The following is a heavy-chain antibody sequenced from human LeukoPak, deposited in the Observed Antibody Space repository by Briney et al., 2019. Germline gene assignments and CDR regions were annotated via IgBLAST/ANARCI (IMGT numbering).Heavy chain of an antibody. CDR2: IRGGGSPI. CDR1: GFTFSTYS. J-gene: IGHJ4*02. Sequence: GGSLRLSCAASGFTFSTYSMNWVRQAPGKGLEWVSYIRGGGSPIYYADSVKGQFTISRDNAKNSLYLQMNSLRDEDTAVYYCTRDPHALDYWGQGTLVTVSS. V-gene: IGHV3-48*02. CDR3: TRDPHALDY.